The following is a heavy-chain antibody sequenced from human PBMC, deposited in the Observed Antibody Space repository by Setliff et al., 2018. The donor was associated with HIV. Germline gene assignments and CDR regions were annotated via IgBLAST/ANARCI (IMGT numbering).Heavy chain of an antibody. CDR1: GDSINTPFW. J-gene: IGHJ3*02. CDR3: AREWLQHTGDDAFDI. CDR2: IYYTGTT. V-gene: IGHV4-59*01. Sequence: PSETLSLTCTVSGDSINTPFWWSWIRQPPGKGLEWIGYIYYTGTTNYNPSLKSRVTISIDTTKNQFSLKLNSVTAADTAVYYCAREWLQHTGDDAFDIWGQGTMVTVSS. D-gene: IGHD5-12*01.